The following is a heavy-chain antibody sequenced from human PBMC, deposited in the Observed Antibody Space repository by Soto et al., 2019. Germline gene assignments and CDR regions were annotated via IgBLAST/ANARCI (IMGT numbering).Heavy chain of an antibody. CDR2: ISAYNGNT. D-gene: IGHD6-19*01. J-gene: IGHJ3*02. Sequence: EASVKVSCKASGYTFTSYGISWVRQAPGQGLEWMGWISAYNGNTNYAQKLQGRVTMTTDTSTSTAYMELRSLRSDDTAVYYCARDTSSVYSSGWWYAFDIWGQGTMVTVSS. CDR1: GYTFTSYG. V-gene: IGHV1-18*01. CDR3: ARDTSSVYSSGWWYAFDI.